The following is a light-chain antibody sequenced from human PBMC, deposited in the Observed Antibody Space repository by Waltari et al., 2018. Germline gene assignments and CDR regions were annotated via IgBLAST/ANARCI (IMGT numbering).Light chain of an antibody. J-gene: IGLJ3*02. V-gene: IGLV2-23*01. Sequence: QSALTQPASVSGSPGQSITISCTGTSSDVGSYNLVSWYQQHPGKAPKLMIYEGSKWPSGVSNRFSGSKSGNTASLTISGLQAEDEADYYCCSYAASSVRVFGGGTKLTVL. CDR1: SSDVGSYNL. CDR2: EGS. CDR3: CSYAASSVRV.